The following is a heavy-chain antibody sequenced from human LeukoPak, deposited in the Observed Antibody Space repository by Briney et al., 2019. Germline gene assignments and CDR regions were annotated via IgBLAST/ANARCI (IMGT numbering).Heavy chain of an antibody. CDR1: GFTFSSYE. CDR2: MTGSGSVI. CDR3: AREPKVAGTGMGDY. J-gene: IGHJ4*02. V-gene: IGHV3-48*03. Sequence: GGSLRLSCAASGFTFSSYEMNWVRQAPGKGLEWVSYMTGSGSVIYYADSVKGRFTIPRDNAKNSLYLQMNSLRAEDTAVYYCAREPKVAGTGMGDYWGQGTLVTVSS. D-gene: IGHD6-19*01.